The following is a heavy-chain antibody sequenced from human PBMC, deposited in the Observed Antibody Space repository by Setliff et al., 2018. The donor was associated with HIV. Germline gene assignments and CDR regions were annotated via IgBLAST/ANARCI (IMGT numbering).Heavy chain of an antibody. D-gene: IGHD3-22*01. CDR3: ARAGVYYDSSGYCIDY. CDR1: GFTFSTYS. CDR2: ISSGSRYI. J-gene: IGHJ4*02. V-gene: IGHV3-21*01. Sequence: GGSLRLSCAASGFTFSTYSMNWVRQSPGKGLEWVSSISSGSRYIYYAESVKGRFTISRDNAKNSLYLQMNSLRAEDTAVYYCARAGVYYDSSGYCIDYWGQGTLVTVSS.